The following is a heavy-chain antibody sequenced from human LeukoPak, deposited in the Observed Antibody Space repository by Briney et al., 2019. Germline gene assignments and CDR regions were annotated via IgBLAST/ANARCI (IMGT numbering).Heavy chain of an antibody. Sequence: GGSLRLSCAASGFTFSSYEMNWVRRAPGKGLEWVSYISSSGSTIYYADSVGGRFTISRDNAKNSLYLQMNSLRAEDTAVYYCARLEVITSIDYWGQGTLVTVSS. V-gene: IGHV3-48*03. CDR3: ARLEVITSIDY. J-gene: IGHJ4*02. D-gene: IGHD3-22*01. CDR1: GFTFSSYE. CDR2: ISSSGSTI.